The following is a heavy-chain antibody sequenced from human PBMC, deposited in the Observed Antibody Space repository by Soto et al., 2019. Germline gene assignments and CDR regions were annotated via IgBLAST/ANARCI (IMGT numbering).Heavy chain of an antibody. CDR1: GGSISGDH. CDR2: VSSSGST. V-gene: IGHV4-59*01. J-gene: IGHJ3*02. Sequence: SETLSLTCTVSGGSISGDHWNWIRQPPGKGLEWVAYVSSSGSTKYNPSLKSRVTISIDTTKNQFSLRLSSVTAADTAVYYCASGFYDSRGYSEAFDIWGQGTKVTVSS. CDR3: ASGFYDSRGYSEAFDI. D-gene: IGHD3-22*01.